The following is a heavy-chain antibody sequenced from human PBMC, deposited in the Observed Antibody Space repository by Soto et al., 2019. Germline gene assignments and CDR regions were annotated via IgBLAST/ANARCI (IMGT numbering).Heavy chain of an antibody. CDR2: IIPILGIA. D-gene: IGHD1-26*01. CDR3: ARLRDSDGMDV. Sequence: QVQLVQSGAGVKKPGSSVKVSCRASGGTFSSYTISWVRQAPGQGLEWMGRIIPILGIANYAQKFQSRVTITADKSTSTAYMELSSLRSEDTAVYYCARLRDSDGMDVWGQGTTVTVSS. J-gene: IGHJ6*02. CDR1: GGTFSSYT. V-gene: IGHV1-69*02.